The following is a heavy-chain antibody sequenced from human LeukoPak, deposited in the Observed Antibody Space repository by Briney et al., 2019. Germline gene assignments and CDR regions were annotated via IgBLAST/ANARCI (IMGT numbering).Heavy chain of an antibody. CDR3: ARGYSSGWILDY. Sequence: SQTLSLTCTVSGGSISSGNYYWSWIRQPAGKGLEWIGRIYTSGSTNYNPSLKSRVTISVDTSKNQFSLKLNSVTAADTAVYYCARGYSSGWILDYWGQGTLVTVSS. CDR1: GGSISSGNYY. V-gene: IGHV4-61*02. CDR2: IYTSGST. D-gene: IGHD6-19*01. J-gene: IGHJ4*02.